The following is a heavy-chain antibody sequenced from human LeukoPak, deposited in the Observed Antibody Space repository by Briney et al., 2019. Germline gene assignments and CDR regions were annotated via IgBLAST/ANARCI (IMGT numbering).Heavy chain of an antibody. CDR1: GGSISTYY. V-gene: IGHV4-59*01. J-gene: IGHJ6*02. D-gene: IGHD6-13*01. CDR2: IYYSGST. CDR3: ARSYSSRGYYYYGMDV. Sequence: SGTLSLTCTVSGGSISTYYWSWIRQPPGKGLEWIGYIYYSGSTSYNPSLKSRVTISLDTSDNQFSLKLTSVTAADTAVYYCARSYSSRGYYYYGMDVWGQGTTVTVSS.